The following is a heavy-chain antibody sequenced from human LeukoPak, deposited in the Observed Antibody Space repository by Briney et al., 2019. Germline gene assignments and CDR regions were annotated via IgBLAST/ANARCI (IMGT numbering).Heavy chain of an antibody. J-gene: IGHJ5*02. CDR1: GFTFSTYG. CDR2: ISYDGSIK. CDR3: AKGPRGCGWFDP. D-gene: IGHD6-19*01. V-gene: IGHV3-30*18. Sequence: GGSLRLSCAASGFTFSTYGMHWVRQAPGKGLEWVAVISYDGSIKYYADSVKGRFTISRDNSKNTLYLQMNSLRAEDTAVYYCAKGPRGCGWFDPWGQGTLVTVSS.